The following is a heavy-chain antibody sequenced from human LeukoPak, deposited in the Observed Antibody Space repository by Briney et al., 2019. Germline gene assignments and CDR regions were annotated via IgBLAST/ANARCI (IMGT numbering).Heavy chain of an antibody. Sequence: GGSLRLSCAASGFTFRSYALSWVRQAPGKGLEWVSAISGGSGSTYYADSVKGRFTISRDNSKNTLYLQMNSLRAEDTAVYYCAKEFYYGSGSYYPTFDYWGQGTLVTVSS. CDR2: ISGGSGST. CDR3: AKEFYYGSGSYYPTFDY. CDR1: GFTFRSYA. D-gene: IGHD3-10*01. V-gene: IGHV3-23*01. J-gene: IGHJ4*02.